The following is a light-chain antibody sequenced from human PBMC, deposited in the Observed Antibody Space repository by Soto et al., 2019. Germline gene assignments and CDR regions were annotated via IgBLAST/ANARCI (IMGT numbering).Light chain of an antibody. J-gene: IGKJ1*01. Sequence: DIQMTQSPPSLSASVGDRVTITCRASQGIGYALGWYQQKPGKAPKRLIYAASSLQSGVPSRFSGSGSGTEFTLTISSLQPEDFASYYCLQHNSYPWTFGQGTKVDIK. CDR1: QGIGYA. CDR3: LQHNSYPWT. CDR2: AAS. V-gene: IGKV1-17*01.